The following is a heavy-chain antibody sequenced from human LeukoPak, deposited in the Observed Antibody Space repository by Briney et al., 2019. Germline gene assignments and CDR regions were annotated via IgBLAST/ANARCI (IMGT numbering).Heavy chain of an antibody. J-gene: IGHJ4*02. CDR3: AGHSGYDFYYVDY. V-gene: IGHV1-69*13. D-gene: IGHD5-12*01. Sequence: SVTVSCTASGYTFTSYDINWVRQATGQGLEWMGGIIPIFGTANYAQKFQGRVTITADESTSTAYMELSSLRSEDTAVYYCAGHSGYDFYYVDYWGQGTLVTVSS. CDR1: GYTFTSYD. CDR2: IIPIFGTA.